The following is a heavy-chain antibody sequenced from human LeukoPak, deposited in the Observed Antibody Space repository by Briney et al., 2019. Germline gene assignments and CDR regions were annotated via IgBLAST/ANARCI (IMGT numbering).Heavy chain of an antibody. CDR2: INHSGST. CDR1: GGSFSGYY. V-gene: IGHV4-34*01. Sequence: SETLSLTCAVYGGSFSGYYWNWIRQPPGKGLEWIGEINHSGSTNYNPSLKSRVTISVDTSKNQFSLKLSSVTAADTAVYYCARGRPYYYGSGKNWFDPWGQGTLVTVSS. J-gene: IGHJ5*02. D-gene: IGHD3-10*01. CDR3: ARGRPYYYGSGKNWFDP.